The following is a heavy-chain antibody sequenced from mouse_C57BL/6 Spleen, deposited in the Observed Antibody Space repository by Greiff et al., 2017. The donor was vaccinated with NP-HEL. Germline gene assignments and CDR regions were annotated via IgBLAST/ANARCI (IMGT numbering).Heavy chain of an antibody. J-gene: IGHJ3*01. Sequence: VQLQQSGAELVRPGASVKLSCKASGYTFTDYYINWVKQRPGQGLEWIARIYPGSGNTYYNEKFKGKATLTAEKSSSTAYMQLSSLTSEDSAVYFCARGIYYDRAWFAYWGQVTLVTVSA. V-gene: IGHV1-76*01. CDR2: IYPGSGNT. CDR3: ARGIYYDRAWFAY. D-gene: IGHD2-4*01. CDR1: GYTFTDYY.